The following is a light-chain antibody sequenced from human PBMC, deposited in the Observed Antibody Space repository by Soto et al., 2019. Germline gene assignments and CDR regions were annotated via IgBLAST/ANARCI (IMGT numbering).Light chain of an antibody. CDR3: QSYDSSLRIV. CDR2: GNT. CDR1: SSNIGAGYD. J-gene: IGLJ3*02. V-gene: IGLV1-40*01. Sequence: QSALTQPPSVSGAPGRRVTISCTGSSSNIGAGYDVHWYQQLPGTAPILLIYGNTNRPSGVPDRFSGSKSGTSASLAITGLQAEDEADYYCQSYDSSLRIVFGGGTKLTVL.